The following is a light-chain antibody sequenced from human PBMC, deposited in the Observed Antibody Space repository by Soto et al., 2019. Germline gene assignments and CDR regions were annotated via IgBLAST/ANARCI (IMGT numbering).Light chain of an antibody. J-gene: IGKJ5*01. CDR3: LQYDNLPIT. V-gene: IGKV1-33*01. CDR2: DAS. CDR1: QDISNY. Sequence: DIQMTQSPSSLSASVGDRVTITCQASQDISNYLNWYQQKPGKAPKLLIYDASNLETGVPSSLSGSGSGTDFTFTISSLQPEDIATYYCLQYDNLPITFGQGTRLEIK.